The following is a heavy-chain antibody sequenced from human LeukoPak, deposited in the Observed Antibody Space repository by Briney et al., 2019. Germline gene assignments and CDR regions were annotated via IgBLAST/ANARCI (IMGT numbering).Heavy chain of an antibody. V-gene: IGHV1-2*02. Sequence: ASVKVSRPGSGYTLTGYYIHWGRPAPGQGVEGVGWINPNSGGTNYAQKFQGRVTMTRDTSISTAYMELSRLRSDDTAVYYCARDRWFGPRGAFDIWGQGTMVTVSS. J-gene: IGHJ3*02. CDR3: ARDRWFGPRGAFDI. CDR1: GYTLTGYY. D-gene: IGHD3-10*01. CDR2: INPNSGGT.